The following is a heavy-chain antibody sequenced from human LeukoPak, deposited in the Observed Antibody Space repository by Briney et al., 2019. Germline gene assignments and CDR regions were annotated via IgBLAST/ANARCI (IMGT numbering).Heavy chain of an antibody. CDR1: GYLLSNGYY. Sequence: PETLSLTCAVSGYLLSNGYYWGWVRLPPGKGLEWIGSIHHSGIIHYNPSLKSRLTISVDTVKNEFSMNLNSVTAADTAVYYCANFPRYCSGASCSGMDVWGKGTTVIVSS. V-gene: IGHV4-38-2*01. D-gene: IGHD2-15*01. CDR3: ANFPRYCSGASCSGMDV. CDR2: IHHSGII. J-gene: IGHJ6*04.